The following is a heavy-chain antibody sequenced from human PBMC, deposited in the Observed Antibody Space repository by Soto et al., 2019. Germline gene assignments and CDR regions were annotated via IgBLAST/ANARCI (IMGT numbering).Heavy chain of an antibody. CDR2: ITNSGGTT. V-gene: IGHV3-23*01. Sequence: EVQLLESGGALVQPGGCLRLSCAASGFTFSSYAMSWVRQAPGKGLEWVSSITNSGGTTYYADSVKGRFTISRDNSKNTLYLQMNSLRAEDTALYYCAKLSSSSWWYPFDYWGQGTLVTVSS. CDR1: GFTFSSYA. J-gene: IGHJ4*02. CDR3: AKLSSSSWWYPFDY. D-gene: IGHD6-13*01.